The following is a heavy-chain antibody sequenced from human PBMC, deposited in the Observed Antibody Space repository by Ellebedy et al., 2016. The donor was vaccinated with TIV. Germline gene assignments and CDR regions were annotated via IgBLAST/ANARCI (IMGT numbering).Heavy chain of an antibody. CDR3: TRAPTSPNYDTSAYPRYFFDF. V-gene: IGHV3-48*03. J-gene: IGHJ4*02. Sequence: GESLKISCAASGFTFSDYEMNWVRQAPGKGLEWVSYISTSSTSIYFADSVKGRFTISRDNAKSALYLQMNSLRADDSAVYYCTRAPTSPNYDTSAYPRYFFDFWGQGALVTVSS. CDR1: GFTFSDYE. CDR2: ISTSSTSI. D-gene: IGHD3-22*01.